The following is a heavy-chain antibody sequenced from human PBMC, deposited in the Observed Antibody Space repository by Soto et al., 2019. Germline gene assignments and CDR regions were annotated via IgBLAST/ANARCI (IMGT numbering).Heavy chain of an antibody. J-gene: IGHJ6*02. CDR2: IGWNSGTI. CDR3: TKASRGASSSYNYGMEV. V-gene: IGHV3-9*01. Sequence: EVQLVESGGGLVQPGRSLRLSCAASGFRFEDYAMNWVRQPPGKGLEWVSGIGWNSGTIGYAGSVKGRFTISRDHAKSSLFLQMNSLRPEDTALYYCTKASRGASSSYNYGMEVWGPGTTVTVSS. D-gene: IGHD3-10*01. CDR1: GFRFEDYA.